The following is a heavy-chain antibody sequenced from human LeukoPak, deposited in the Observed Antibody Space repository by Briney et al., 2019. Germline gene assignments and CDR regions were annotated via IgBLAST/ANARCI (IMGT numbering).Heavy chain of an antibody. Sequence: ASVKVSFKASGYTFTGYYMHWVRQAPGQGLEWMGWINPNSGGTNYAQKFQGRVTMTRDTSISTAYMELSRLRSDDTAVYYCARVWVNDYGEYNWFDPWGQGTLVTVSS. J-gene: IGHJ5*02. D-gene: IGHD4-17*01. CDR1: GYTFTGYY. CDR3: ARVWVNDYGEYNWFDP. CDR2: INPNSGGT. V-gene: IGHV1-2*02.